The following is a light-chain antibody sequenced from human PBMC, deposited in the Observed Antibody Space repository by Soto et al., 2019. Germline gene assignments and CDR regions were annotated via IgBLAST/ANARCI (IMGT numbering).Light chain of an antibody. CDR3: QQYYSTPPIT. J-gene: IGKJ5*01. V-gene: IGKV4-1*01. CDR1: QSVLYSSTNKNY. CDR2: WAS. Sequence: DIVMTQSPDSLAVSLGERATINCKSSQSVLYSSTNKNYIAWYQQKPGQPLKLLIYWASTRESGVPDRFSGSGSGTDFTLTISSLQAEDVAVYYCQQYYSTPPITFGQGTRLEIK.